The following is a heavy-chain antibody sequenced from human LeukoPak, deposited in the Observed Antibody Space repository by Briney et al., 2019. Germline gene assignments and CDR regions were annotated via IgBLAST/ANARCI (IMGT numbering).Heavy chain of an antibody. J-gene: IGHJ3*02. Sequence: GAPLRLFCAACGFIFSSYWMHWLRQAPGKGLEWVSVISSGGNTYYADSVKGRFTISRDNSKNTLYLQMSSLRVEDTAVYYCARNDRGAFDIWGQGTMVTVSS. D-gene: IGHD3-22*01. CDR1: GFIFSSYW. CDR2: ISSGGNT. V-gene: IGHV3-53*01. CDR3: ARNDRGAFDI.